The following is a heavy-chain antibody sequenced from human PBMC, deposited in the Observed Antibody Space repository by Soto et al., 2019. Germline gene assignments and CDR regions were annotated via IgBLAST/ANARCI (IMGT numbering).Heavy chain of an antibody. CDR2: ISSSSSTI. Sequence: GGSLRLSCAASGFTFSSYSMNWVRQAPGKGLEWVSYISSSSSTIYYADSVKGRFTISRDNAKNSLYLQMNSLRAEDTAVYYCASWDFWSITLNWGQGTLVTVSS. D-gene: IGHD3-3*01. CDR3: ASWDFWSITLN. J-gene: IGHJ4*02. CDR1: GFTFSSYS. V-gene: IGHV3-48*01.